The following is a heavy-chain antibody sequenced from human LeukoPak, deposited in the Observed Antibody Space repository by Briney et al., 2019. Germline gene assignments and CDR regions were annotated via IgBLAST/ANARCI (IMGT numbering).Heavy chain of an antibody. D-gene: IGHD3-22*01. CDR2: IYPGDSDT. J-gene: IGHJ3*02. V-gene: IGHV5-51*01. Sequence: NLGESLKISCKGSGYTFTNYWIGWVRQMPGKGLEWMGIIYPGDSDTRYSPSFQGLVTISADKSINTAYLQWSSLKASDTAIYYCARLWVVVNDALGIWGQGTMVTVSP. CDR1: GYTFTNYW. CDR3: ARLWVVVNDALGI.